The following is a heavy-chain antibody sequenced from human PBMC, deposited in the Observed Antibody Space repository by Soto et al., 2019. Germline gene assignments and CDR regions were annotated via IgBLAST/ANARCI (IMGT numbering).Heavy chain of an antibody. CDR1: GGSISRYY. CDR3: ARDIDPDAFDI. CDR2: ISYSGST. V-gene: IGHV4-59*01. D-gene: IGHD1-26*01. J-gene: IGHJ3*02. Sequence: PSETLSLTCTVSGGSISRYYWSWIRQPPGKGLEWIGYISYSGSTNYNPSLKSRVTTSVDTSKNQFSLKLTSVTAADTAVYYCARDIDPDAFDIWGQGTMVTVSS.